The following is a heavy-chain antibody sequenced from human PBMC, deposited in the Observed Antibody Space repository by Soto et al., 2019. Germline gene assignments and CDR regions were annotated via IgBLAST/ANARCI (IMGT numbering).Heavy chain of an antibody. J-gene: IGHJ4*02. CDR3: AKDFSHNHGDYEGPFGN. CDR1: GFTFGNYA. D-gene: IGHD4-17*01. CDR2: ISYNGNNK. Sequence: QVQLVESGGGVVQPGRSLRLSCAASGFTFGNYAMHWVRQAPGKGLEWVAVISYNGNNKYYGDSVKGRFTISRDNSRNTLFLQMNGLRTEDTAVYYCAKDFSHNHGDYEGPFGNWGQGTLVTVSS. V-gene: IGHV3-30*18.